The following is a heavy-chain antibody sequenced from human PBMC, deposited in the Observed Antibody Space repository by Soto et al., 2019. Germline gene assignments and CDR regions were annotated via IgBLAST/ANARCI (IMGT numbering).Heavy chain of an antibody. CDR1: GFTFSSYS. CDR2: ISSSSSYI. CDR3: ARDPDSKKYYDILTGGAAFDI. Sequence: EVQLVESGGGLVKPGGSLRLSCAASGFTFSSYSMNWVRQAPGKGLEWVSSISSSSSYIYYADSVKGRFTISRDNAKNSLYLQMNSLRAEDTAVYYCARDPDSKKYYDILTGGAAFDIWGQGIMVTVSS. J-gene: IGHJ3*02. D-gene: IGHD3-9*01. V-gene: IGHV3-21*01.